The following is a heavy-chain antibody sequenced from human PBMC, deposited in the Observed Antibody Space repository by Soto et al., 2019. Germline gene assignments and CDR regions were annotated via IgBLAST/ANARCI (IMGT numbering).Heavy chain of an antibody. D-gene: IGHD4-17*01. J-gene: IGHJ4*02. CDR3: ARLTDYGDFEYFDY. CDR2: ISAYNGNT. CDR1: GYTFSSDA. Sequence: QVQLVQSGAEVKKPGASVKVSCKASGYTFSSDAITWVRQDPGQGLEWVGWISAYNGNTNYAQKFEDRLFLTTDTSTSTAYMELRSLRSDDTATYYCARLTDYGDFEYFDYWGQGTLVTVSS. V-gene: IGHV1-18*01.